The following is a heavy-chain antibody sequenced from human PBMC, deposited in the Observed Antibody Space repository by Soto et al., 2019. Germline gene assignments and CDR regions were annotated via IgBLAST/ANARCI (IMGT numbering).Heavy chain of an antibody. CDR3: ARVPLLLLAFDI. Sequence: GESLKNSCKGSGDSCISYWIGWVRQMPGKGLEWMGIIYPGDSDTRYSPSFQGQVTISADKSISTAYLQWSSLKASDTAMYYCARVPLLLLAFDIWGQGTMVTVSS. V-gene: IGHV5-51*01. J-gene: IGHJ3*02. D-gene: IGHD2-15*01. CDR2: IYPGDSDT. CDR1: GDSCISYW.